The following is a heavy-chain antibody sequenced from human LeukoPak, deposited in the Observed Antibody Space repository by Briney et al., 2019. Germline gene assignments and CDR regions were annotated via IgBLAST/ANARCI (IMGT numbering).Heavy chain of an antibody. CDR2: TNPSGGTT. CDR3: AALGEDAFDI. Sequence: ASVKVSCKASGDTFTTYYIHWVRQAPGQGLEWMGITNPSGGTTSYAQKLQGRVTMTRDTSTSTVYMELSSLRSEDTAVYYCAALGEDAFDIWGQGTMVTVSS. V-gene: IGHV1-46*01. CDR1: GDTFTTYY. J-gene: IGHJ3*02.